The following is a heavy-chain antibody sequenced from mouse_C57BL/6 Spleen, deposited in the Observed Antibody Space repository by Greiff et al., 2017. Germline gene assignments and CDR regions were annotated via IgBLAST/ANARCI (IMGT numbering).Heavy chain of an antibody. V-gene: IGHV3-6*01. D-gene: IGHD2-5*01. CDR1: GYSITSGYY. Sequence: ESGPGLVKPSQSLSLTCSVPGYSITSGYYWNWIRQFPGNKLEWMGYISYDGSNNYNPSLKNRISITRDTSKNQFFLKLNSVTTEDTATYYCARDQSNYVLYAMDYWGQGTSVTVSS. CDR3: ARDQSNYVLYAMDY. CDR2: ISYDGSN. J-gene: IGHJ4*01.